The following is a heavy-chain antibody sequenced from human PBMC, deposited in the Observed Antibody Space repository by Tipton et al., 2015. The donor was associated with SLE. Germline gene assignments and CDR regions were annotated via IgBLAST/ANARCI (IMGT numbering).Heavy chain of an antibody. CDR2: MNPNSGNR. D-gene: IGHD3-10*01. Sequence: QLVQSGAEVKKPGASVKVSCKASGYTFTSYDINWVRQATGQGPEWMGWMNPNSGNRGYAQKFQGRATMTRNTSINTAYMEPSSLRSEDTAVYYCARAPNHYGSGSTPYYYALDVWGQGTTVTVSS. J-gene: IGHJ6*02. CDR3: ARAPNHYGSGSTPYYYALDV. V-gene: IGHV1-8*02. CDR1: GYTFTSYD.